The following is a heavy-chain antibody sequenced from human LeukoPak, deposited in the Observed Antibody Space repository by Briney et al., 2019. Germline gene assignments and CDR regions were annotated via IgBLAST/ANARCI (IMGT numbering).Heavy chain of an antibody. J-gene: IGHJ4*02. Sequence: PGGSRGLSGAAPGFPFRSFSMNWAGRAPGRGLGGVSYISSSSTIYYADSVKGRFTISRDNAKNSLYLQMNSLRAEDTAVYYCAKEPFGRYYYDSSGLYWGQGTLVTVSS. D-gene: IGHD3-22*01. CDR1: GFPFRSFS. CDR2: ISSSSTI. CDR3: AKEPFGRYYYDSSGLY. V-gene: IGHV3-48*04.